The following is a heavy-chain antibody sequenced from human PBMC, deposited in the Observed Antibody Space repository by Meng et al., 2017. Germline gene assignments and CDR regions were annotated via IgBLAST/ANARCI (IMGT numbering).Heavy chain of an antibody. J-gene: IGHJ4*02. CDR1: GGSISSSS. CDR2: ISSSSSYI. V-gene: IGHV3-21*04. D-gene: IGHD3-10*01. Sequence: ETLSLTCTVSGGSISSSSYYWGWIRQPPGKGLEWVSSISSSSSYIYYADSVKGRFTISRDNAKNSLYLQMNSLRAEDTAVYYCAKVRLLWFGELLSPDYFDYWGQGTLVTVSS. CDR3: AKVRLLWFGELLSPDYFDY.